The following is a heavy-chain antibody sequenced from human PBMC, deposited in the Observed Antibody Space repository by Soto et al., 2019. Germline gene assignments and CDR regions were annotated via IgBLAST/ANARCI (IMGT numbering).Heavy chain of an antibody. CDR1: GYTFTSYG. CDR3: ARVQDGTTGVNYYYYYYMDV. J-gene: IGHJ6*03. Sequence: ASVKVSCKASGYTFTSYGISWVRQAPGQGLEWMGWISAYNGNTNYAQKLQGRVTMTTDTSTSTAYMELRSLRSDDTAVYYCARVQDGTTGVNYYYYYYMDVWGKGTTVTVSS. V-gene: IGHV1-18*01. D-gene: IGHD4-17*01. CDR2: ISAYNGNT.